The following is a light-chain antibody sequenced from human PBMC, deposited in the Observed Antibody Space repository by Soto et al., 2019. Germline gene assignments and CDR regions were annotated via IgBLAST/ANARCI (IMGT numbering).Light chain of an antibody. J-gene: IGLJ3*02. CDR3: CSYAGSTTPGV. CDR1: SSDVGSYNL. V-gene: IGLV2-23*02. Sequence: QSALTQPASVSGSPGQSITISCTGTSSDVGSYNLVSWYQQHPGKAPKLMIYEVTERPSGVSNRFSGSKSGNTASLTISGLQAEDEADYYCCSYAGSTTPGVFGGGTKVTVL. CDR2: EVT.